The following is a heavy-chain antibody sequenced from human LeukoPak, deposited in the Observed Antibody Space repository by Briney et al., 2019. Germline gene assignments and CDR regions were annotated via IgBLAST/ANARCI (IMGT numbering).Heavy chain of an antibody. CDR1: GGTFSSYA. Sequence: SVKVSCKAPGGTFSSYAISWVRQAPGQGLEWMGGIIPIFGTANYAQKFQGRVTITADESTSTAYMELSSLRSEDTAVYYCARDLGSPGGSGEWFDPWGQGTLVTVSS. D-gene: IGHD2-15*01. CDR2: IIPIFGTA. CDR3: ARDLGSPGGSGEWFDP. J-gene: IGHJ5*02. V-gene: IGHV1-69*13.